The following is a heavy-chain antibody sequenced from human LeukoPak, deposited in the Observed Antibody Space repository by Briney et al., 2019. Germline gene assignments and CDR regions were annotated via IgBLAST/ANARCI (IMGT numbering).Heavy chain of an antibody. Sequence: SGGSLSLSCAASGFTLSSNYMSWVRQAPGKRLDWVSVIYGGGSTYYADSVRGRFTISRDNSKNTLFLQMNSLRAEDTAVYYCARGTDSYYYYMDVWGRGTTVTVSS. CDR2: IYGGGST. CDR3: ARGTDSYYYYMDV. D-gene: IGHD2-8*02. V-gene: IGHV3-53*01. CDR1: GFTLSSNY. J-gene: IGHJ6*03.